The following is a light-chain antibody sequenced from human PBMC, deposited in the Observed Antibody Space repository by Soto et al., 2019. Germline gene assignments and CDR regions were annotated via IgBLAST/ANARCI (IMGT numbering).Light chain of an antibody. V-gene: IGKV1-5*03. CDR1: QSISSW. CDR3: QQYNSYSLT. Sequence: DIQMTQSPSTLSASVGDTVTITCRASQSISSWLAWYQQKPGKAPNLLIYRASSLQSGVPSRFSGSGSGTEFTLTISGLQPDDFAAYYCQQYNSYSLTFGGGTKVEIK. J-gene: IGKJ4*01. CDR2: RAS.